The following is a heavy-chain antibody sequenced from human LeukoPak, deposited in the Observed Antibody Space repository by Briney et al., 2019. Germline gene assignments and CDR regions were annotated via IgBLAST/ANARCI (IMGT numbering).Heavy chain of an antibody. CDR3: ACVVRGAFDI. CDR2: INPSGGST. Sequence: ASVKVSCKASGFTFTGYYMHWVRQAPGQGLEWMGIINPSGGSTSYPQKFQGRVTITRDTSTSTVYMELSSLRSEDTAVYYCACVVRGAFDIWGQGTLVTVSS. D-gene: IGHD2-21*01. V-gene: IGHV1-46*03. CDR1: GFTFTGYY. J-gene: IGHJ3*02.